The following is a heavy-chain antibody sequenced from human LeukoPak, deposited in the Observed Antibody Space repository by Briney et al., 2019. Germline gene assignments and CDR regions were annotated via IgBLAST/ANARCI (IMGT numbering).Heavy chain of an antibody. CDR1: GFTFSDFY. V-gene: IGHV3-7*01. CDR2: INQGGSES. CDR3: TKGRSNHY. Sequence: TGGSLRLSCAASGFTFSDFYMGWVRQAPGKGLEWVANINQGGSESYYVDSVKGRFTISRDNAKKSLFLQMSSQRAEVKAVYYCTKGRSNHYWGQGTLVTVST. D-gene: IGHD4-11*01. J-gene: IGHJ4*02.